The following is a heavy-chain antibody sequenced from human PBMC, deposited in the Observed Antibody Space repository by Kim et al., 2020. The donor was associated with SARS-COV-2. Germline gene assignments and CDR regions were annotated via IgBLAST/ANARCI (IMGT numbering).Heavy chain of an antibody. D-gene: IGHD6-19*01. CDR1: GGTFSSYA. J-gene: IGHJ5*02. CDR3: ARGVDIAVAGTGWFDP. CDR2: IIPIFGTA. Sequence: SVKVSCKASGGTFSSYAISWVRQAPGQGLEWMGGIIPIFGTANYAQKFQGRVTITADESTSTAYMELSSLRSEDTAVYYCARGVDIAVAGTGWFDPWGQGTLVTVSS. V-gene: IGHV1-69*13.